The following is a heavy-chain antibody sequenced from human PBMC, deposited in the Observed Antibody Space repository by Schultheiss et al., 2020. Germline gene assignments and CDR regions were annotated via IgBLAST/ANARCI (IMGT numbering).Heavy chain of an antibody. J-gene: IGHJ6*02. CDR2: ISSSSSTI. Sequence: GESLKISCAASGFTFSSYSMNWVRQAPGKGLEWVSYISSSSSTIYYADSVKGRFTISRDNAKNSLYLQMNSLRAEDTAVYYCARDIYDFWFEDGPRGDMDVWGQGTTVTVSS. V-gene: IGHV3-48*01. CDR1: GFTFSSYS. D-gene: IGHD3-3*01. CDR3: ARDIYDFWFEDGPRGDMDV.